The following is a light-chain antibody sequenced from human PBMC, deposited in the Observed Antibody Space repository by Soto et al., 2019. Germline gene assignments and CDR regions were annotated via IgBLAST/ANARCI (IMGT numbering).Light chain of an antibody. CDR2: GAS. V-gene: IGKV3-15*01. CDR3: HQYNNWPPGT. CDR1: QSVSSN. Sequence: EIMMTQSPATLSVSPGERATLSCRASQSVSSNLAWYQQKPGQAPMLLIYGASTRATGIPARFSGSGSGTEFTLTISSLQSEDFAVYYCHQYNNWPPGTFGQGTKLEIK. J-gene: IGKJ2*02.